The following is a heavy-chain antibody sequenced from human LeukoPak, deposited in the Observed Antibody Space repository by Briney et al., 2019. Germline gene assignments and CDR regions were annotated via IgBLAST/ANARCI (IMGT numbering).Heavy chain of an antibody. CDR2: MNPNSGNT. CDR3: ASEFRDASSAPDAFDI. V-gene: IGHV1-8*03. CDR1: GYTFTSYD. D-gene: IGHD3-22*01. J-gene: IGHJ3*02. Sequence: ASVKVSCKASGYTFTSYDINWVRQATGQGLEWMGWMNPNSGNTGFAQKFQGRVIITRDTSTSTAYMELRGLRSDDTAVYYCASEFRDASSAPDAFDIWGQGTMVTVSS.